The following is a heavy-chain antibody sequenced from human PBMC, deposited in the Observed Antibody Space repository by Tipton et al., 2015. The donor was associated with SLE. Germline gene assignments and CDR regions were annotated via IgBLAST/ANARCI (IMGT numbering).Heavy chain of an antibody. CDR2: IYYSGST. V-gene: IGHV4-59*01. J-gene: IGHJ5*02. Sequence: TLSLTCTVSGGSISSYYWSWIRQPPGKGLEWIGYIYYSGSTNYNPSLKSRVTISVDTSKNQFSLKLSSVTAADTAVYYCARDDVPTSWGQGTLVTASS. CDR1: GGSISSYY. CDR3: ARDDVPTS. D-gene: IGHD3-10*02.